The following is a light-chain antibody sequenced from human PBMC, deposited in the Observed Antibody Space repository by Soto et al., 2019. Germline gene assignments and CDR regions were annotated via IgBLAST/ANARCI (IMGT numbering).Light chain of an antibody. CDR1: QTISSW. J-gene: IGKJ1*01. CDR3: QQYENYWT. V-gene: IGKV1-5*01. CDR2: DAS. Sequence: DIHMTQSPFTLSASVGNRVTITCRASQTISSWLAWYKQIPGKAPKLLIYDASNLESGVPSRFSGSGSGTEFTLTISRMKPEDFAVYYCQQYENYWTFGQGTQVDIK.